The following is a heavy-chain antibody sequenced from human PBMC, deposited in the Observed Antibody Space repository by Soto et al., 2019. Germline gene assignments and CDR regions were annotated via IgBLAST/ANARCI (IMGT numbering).Heavy chain of an antibody. CDR1: GFTFSSYW. CDR3: ARDLAIFGVVMNYYYGMDV. V-gene: IGHV3-7*03. J-gene: IGHJ6*02. D-gene: IGHD3-3*01. Sequence: GGSLRLSCAASGFTFSSYWMSLVRQAPGKGLEWVANIKQDGSEKYYVDSVKGRFTISRDNAKNSLYLQMNSLRAEDTAVYYCARDLAIFGVVMNYYYGMDVWGQGTTVTVSS. CDR2: IKQDGSEK.